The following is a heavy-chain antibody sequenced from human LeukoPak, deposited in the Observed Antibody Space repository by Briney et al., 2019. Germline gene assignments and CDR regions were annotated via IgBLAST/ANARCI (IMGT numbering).Heavy chain of an antibody. CDR3: ARGSVKYYYGSGSYYNPYYFDY. J-gene: IGHJ4*02. CDR1: GFTFSSYA. V-gene: IGHV3-30-3*01. D-gene: IGHD3-10*01. CDR2: ISYDGSNK. Sequence: GRSLRLSCAAPGFTFSSYAMHWVRQAPGKGLEWVAVISYDGSNKYYADSVKGRFTISRDNSKNTLYLQMNSLRAEDTAVYYCARGSVKYYYGSGSYYNPYYFDYWGQGTLVTVSS.